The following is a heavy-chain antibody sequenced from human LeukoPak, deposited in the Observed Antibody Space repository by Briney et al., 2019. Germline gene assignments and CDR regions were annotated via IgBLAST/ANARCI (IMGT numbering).Heavy chain of an antibody. V-gene: IGHV3-33*01. CDR3: ARELGQSDH. J-gene: IGHJ4*02. CDR2: IWYDGSNE. CDR1: GFTFNTYG. Sequence: GRSLRLSCAASGFTFNTYGMHWVRQAQGKGLEWVALIWYDGSNENYADSVKGRFTISRDNSRNTLYLQMNSLRAEDTAVYYCARELGQSDHWGQGTLVAVSS.